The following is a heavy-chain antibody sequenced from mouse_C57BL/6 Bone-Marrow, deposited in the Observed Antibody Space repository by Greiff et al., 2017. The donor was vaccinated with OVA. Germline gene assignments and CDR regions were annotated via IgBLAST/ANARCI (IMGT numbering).Heavy chain of an antibody. CDR3: ARLYGSSSYYFDY. CDR1: GFTFSDYG. V-gene: IGHV5-17*01. D-gene: IGHD1-1*01. Sequence: EVKLMESGGGLVKPGGSLKLSCAASGFTFSDYGMHWVRQAPEKGLEWVAYISSGSSTIYYADTVKGRFTISRDNAKNTLFLQMTSLRSEDTAVYYCARLYGSSSYYFDYWGQGTTLTVSS. J-gene: IGHJ2*01. CDR2: ISSGSSTI.